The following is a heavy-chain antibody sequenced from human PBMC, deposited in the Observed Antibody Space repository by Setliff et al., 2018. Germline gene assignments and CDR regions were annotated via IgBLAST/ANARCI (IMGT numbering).Heavy chain of an antibody. CDR2: IIPLFETT. Sequence: SVKVSCKASGGIFNSFSITWVRQAPGQGLEWMGRIIPLFETTNYVEKFQGRVTITADKSTSTAYMELSSLRSEDTAIYYCARAHSGSDFHDPFDIWGQGTMVTVSS. CDR1: GGIFNSFS. D-gene: IGHD1-26*01. CDR3: ARAHSGSDFHDPFDI. V-gene: IGHV1-69*06. J-gene: IGHJ3*02.